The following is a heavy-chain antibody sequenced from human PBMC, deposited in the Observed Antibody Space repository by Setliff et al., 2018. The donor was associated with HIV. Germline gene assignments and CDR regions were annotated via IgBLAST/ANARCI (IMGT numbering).Heavy chain of an antibody. CDR3: ARGSGYYYSNFYMDV. J-gene: IGHJ6*03. D-gene: IGHD3-3*01. Sequence: SETLSLTCTVSGGSISSYYWSWIRQPAGKGLEWIGRIYTSGNTNYNPSLKSRATMSVDTSKNQFSLNLSSVTAADTAVYYCARGSGYYYSNFYMDVWGKGTTVTVSS. V-gene: IGHV4-4*07. CDR2: IYTSGNT. CDR1: GGSISSYY.